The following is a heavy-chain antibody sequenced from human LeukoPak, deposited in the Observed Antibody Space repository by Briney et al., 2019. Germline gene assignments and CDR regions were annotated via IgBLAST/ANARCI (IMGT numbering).Heavy chain of an antibody. J-gene: IGHJ4*02. Sequence: ASVKVSCKASGYTFTDYYIHWVRQAPGQGLEWMGWINPADGGTKFAQNFQVRVTMTSDTSISTAYMELSSLRSDDTAVYYCAREKIGSGYDQDLDYWGQGTMVTVSS. D-gene: IGHD5-12*01. CDR2: INPADGGT. CDR1: GYTFTDYY. CDR3: AREKIGSGYDQDLDY. V-gene: IGHV1-2*02.